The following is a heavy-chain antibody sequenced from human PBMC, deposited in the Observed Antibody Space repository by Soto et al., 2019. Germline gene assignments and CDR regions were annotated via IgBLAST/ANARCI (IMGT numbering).Heavy chain of an antibody. V-gene: IGHV4-31*03. Sequence: SETLSLTCTVSGGSISSGGYYWSWIRQHPGKGLEWIGYIYYSGSTYYNPSLKSRVTISVDTSKNQFSLKLSSVTAADTAVYYCARAIKIAAAGASRFDPWGQGTLVTVSS. CDR2: IYYSGST. J-gene: IGHJ5*02. CDR3: ARAIKIAAAGASRFDP. CDR1: GGSISSGGYY. D-gene: IGHD6-13*01.